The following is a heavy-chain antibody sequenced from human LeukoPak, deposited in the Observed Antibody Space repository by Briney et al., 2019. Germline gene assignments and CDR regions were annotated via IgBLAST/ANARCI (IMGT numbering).Heavy chain of an antibody. V-gene: IGHV4-59*01. Sequence: SETLSLTCTVSGGSISSYYWSWIRQPPGKGLEWIGYIYYSGSTNYNPSLKSRVTISVDTSKNQFSLKLSSVTAADTAVYFCARGEGGSIDYYFDYWGQGTLVTVSS. D-gene: IGHD2-15*01. J-gene: IGHJ4*02. CDR3: ARGEGGSIDYYFDY. CDR1: GGSISSYY. CDR2: IYYSGST.